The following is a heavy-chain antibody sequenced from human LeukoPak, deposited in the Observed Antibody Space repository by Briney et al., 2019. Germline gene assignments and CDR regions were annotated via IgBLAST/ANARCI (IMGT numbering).Heavy chain of an antibody. D-gene: IGHD3-22*01. J-gene: IGHJ4*02. V-gene: IGHV3-23*01. CDR3: ARYDSSDYYFDY. CDR2: ISGSGIVT. CDR1: GFTFAKFA. Sequence: GGSLRLSCAISGFTFAKFAMSWVRQAPGKGLEWVSTISGSGIVTYYADSVKGRFTISRDNAKNSLYLQMNSLRDEDTAVYYCARYDSSDYYFDYWGQGTLVTDSS.